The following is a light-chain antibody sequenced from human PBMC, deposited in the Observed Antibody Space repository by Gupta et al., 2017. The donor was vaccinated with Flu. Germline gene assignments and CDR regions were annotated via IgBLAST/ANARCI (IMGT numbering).Light chain of an antibody. CDR3: QQRLHT. CDR1: QSVSSY. V-gene: IGKV3-11*01. J-gene: IGKJ5*01. CDR2: DAA. Sequence: EIVLTQFPATLSLSPGERATLSCRASQSVSSYLAWYQQKPGQAPRLLIYDAANGATGIPARFSGSGYGTDFTRTISSLEPEDFEVYYCQQRLHTFGQGTRLEIK.